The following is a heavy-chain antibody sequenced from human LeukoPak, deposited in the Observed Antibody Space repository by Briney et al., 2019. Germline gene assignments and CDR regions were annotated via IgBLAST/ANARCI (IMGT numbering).Heavy chain of an antibody. CDR1: GFTFSSYW. Sequence: PGGSLRLSCAASGFTFSSYWMHWVRQAPGKGLVWVSRINSDGSSTSYADSVKGRFTISRDNAKNTLYLQMNSLRAEDTAVYYCARDHRGSGSRYDYYYMDVWGKGTTVTISS. J-gene: IGHJ6*03. CDR2: INSDGSST. D-gene: IGHD3-10*01. V-gene: IGHV3-74*01. CDR3: ARDHRGSGSRYDYYYMDV.